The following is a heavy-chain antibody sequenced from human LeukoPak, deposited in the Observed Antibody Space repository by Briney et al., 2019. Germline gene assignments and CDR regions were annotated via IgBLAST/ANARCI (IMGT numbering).Heavy chain of an antibody. D-gene: IGHD2-15*01. CDR1: GGSISSYY. V-gene: IGHV4-59*06. CDR2: IYYSGST. Sequence: SETLSLTCTVSGGSISSYYWSWIRQHPGKGLEWIGYIYYSGSTHYNPSLKSRVTISVDTSKNQFSLKLSSVTAADTAVYYCARGECSGGSCYGDWFDPWGQGTLVTVSS. J-gene: IGHJ5*02. CDR3: ARGECSGGSCYGDWFDP.